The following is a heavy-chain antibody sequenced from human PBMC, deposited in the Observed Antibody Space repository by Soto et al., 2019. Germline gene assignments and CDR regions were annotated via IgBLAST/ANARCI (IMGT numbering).Heavy chain of an antibody. CDR1: GYTFTSFE. CDR3: ARTRSGSYL. D-gene: IGHD3-10*01. Sequence: QVQLVQSGAEVKKPGASVKVACRASGYTFTSFEINWVRQATGQGLEWMGRMNPSSGNTDYAQKFQGRVTMTRDTPISTAYMELSSLRSEDTAVYYCARTRSGSYLWGQGTLVTVSS. V-gene: IGHV1-8*01. CDR2: MNPSSGNT. J-gene: IGHJ5*02.